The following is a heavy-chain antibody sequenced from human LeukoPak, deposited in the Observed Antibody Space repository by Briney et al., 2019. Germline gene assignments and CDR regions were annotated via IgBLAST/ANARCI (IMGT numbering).Heavy chain of an antibody. V-gene: IGHV4-31*03. J-gene: IGHJ4*02. CDR3: ARAYADSGDYGAY. Sequence: SETLSLTCTVSGGSISSGDYYWSWIRQHPGKGLEWIGYIYYSGSTYYNPSLKSRVTISVDTSKNQFSLKLSSVTAADTAVYYCARAYADSGDYGAYWGQGTLVTVSS. CDR2: IYYSGST. CDR1: GGSISSGDYY. D-gene: IGHD4-17*01.